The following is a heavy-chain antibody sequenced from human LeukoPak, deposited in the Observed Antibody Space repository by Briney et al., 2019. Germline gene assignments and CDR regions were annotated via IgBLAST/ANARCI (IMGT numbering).Heavy chain of an antibody. J-gene: IGHJ4*02. D-gene: IGHD6-19*01. CDR1: GFTFSTYT. Sequence: GGSLRLSCTASGFTFSTYTMNWVRQAPGKGVQWVSSISSGNTFIYYADSLKGRFTVSRDNAKNSLYLQMNSLSADDTAVYYCARSFGASGSDYWGQGTLVTVSS. V-gene: IGHV3-21*01. CDR3: ARSFGASGSDY. CDR2: ISSGNTFI.